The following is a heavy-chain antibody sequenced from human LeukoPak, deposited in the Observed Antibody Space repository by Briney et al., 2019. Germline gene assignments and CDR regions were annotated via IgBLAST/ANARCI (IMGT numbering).Heavy chain of an antibody. V-gene: IGHV4-39*01. D-gene: IGHD4-17*01. Sequence: PSETLSLTCTVSGGSISSSSYYWGWIRQPPGKGLEWIGSIYYSGSTYYNPSLKSRVTISVDTSKNQFSLKLSSVTAADTAVYYCARRPYGDYRSYFDYWGQGTLVTVSS. CDR2: IYYSGST. J-gene: IGHJ4*02. CDR1: GGSISSSSYY. CDR3: ARRPYGDYRSYFDY.